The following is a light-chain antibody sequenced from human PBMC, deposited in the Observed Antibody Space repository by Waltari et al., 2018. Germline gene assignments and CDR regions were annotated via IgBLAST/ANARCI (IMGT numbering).Light chain of an antibody. CDR3: NSRDSSGNRVI. Sequence: SSELTQDPAVSVAFGKSVRIPCQGDSLRTFYASWYQQKPGQARVLVIYDKNIRPSGIPDRFSGSRLGNTASLTITGAQAEDDADYYCNSRDSSGNRVIFGGGTKLTVL. V-gene: IGLV3-19*01. J-gene: IGLJ2*01. CDR2: DKN. CDR1: SLRTFY.